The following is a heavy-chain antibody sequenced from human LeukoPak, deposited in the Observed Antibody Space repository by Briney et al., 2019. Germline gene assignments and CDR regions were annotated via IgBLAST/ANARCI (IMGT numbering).Heavy chain of an antibody. CDR1: GGSISSSNYY. D-gene: IGHD6-19*01. CDR3: ARGYSSGWSLYDY. CDR2: VYYSGNT. J-gene: IGHJ4*02. Sequence: SETLSLTCTVSGGSISSSNYYWGWIRQPPGKGLECIGSVYYSGNTYYNPSLKSRVTISVDTSKNQFSLKLSSVTAADTAVYYCARGYSSGWSLYDYWGQGTLVTVSS. V-gene: IGHV4-39*07.